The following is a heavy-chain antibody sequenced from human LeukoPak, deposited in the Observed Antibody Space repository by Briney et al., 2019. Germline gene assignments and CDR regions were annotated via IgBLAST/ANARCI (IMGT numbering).Heavy chain of an antibody. CDR3: ARGPHFYGSGSYEYSYYYYYYGMDV. Sequence: PSETLSLTCAVYGGSFSGYYWTWVRQPPRKGLEWIGEINHKGATNYNPSLKRRVTISLDTSKNQFSLKLSSVTAADTAVYYCARGPHFYGSGSYEYSYYYYYYGMDVWGKGTAVTVSS. V-gene: IGHV4-34*01. D-gene: IGHD3-10*01. J-gene: IGHJ6*04. CDR2: INHKGAT. CDR1: GGSFSGYY.